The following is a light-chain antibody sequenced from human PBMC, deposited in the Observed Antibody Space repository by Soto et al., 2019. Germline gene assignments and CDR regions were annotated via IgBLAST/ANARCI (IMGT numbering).Light chain of an antibody. J-gene: IGLJ2*01. V-gene: IGLV4-69*01. Sequence: QPVLTQSPSASASLGASVKLTCTLSSGHSSYAIAWHQQQPEKGPRYLMKLNSDGSHGKGDGIPDRFSGSSSGAERYLTISSLQYEDEADYYCQTWGTGIRVFGGGTKVTVL. CDR3: QTWGTGIRV. CDR2: LNSDGSH. CDR1: SGHSSYA.